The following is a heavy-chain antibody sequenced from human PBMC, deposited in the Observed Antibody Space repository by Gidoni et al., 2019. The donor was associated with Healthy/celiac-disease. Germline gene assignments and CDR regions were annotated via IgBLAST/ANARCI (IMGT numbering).Heavy chain of an antibody. CDR1: GCTFSSYW. CDR3: ARDYEYYDFWSGYFPY. Sequence: EVQLVESGGGLVQPWGSLRLLCAASGCTFSSYWMSRVRYAPGKGLEWVANIKQDGSEKYYVDSVKGRFTISRDNAKNSLYLQMNSLRAEDTAVYYCARDYEYYDFWSGYFPYWGQGTLVTVSS. D-gene: IGHD3-3*01. V-gene: IGHV3-7*01. CDR2: IKQDGSEK. J-gene: IGHJ4*02.